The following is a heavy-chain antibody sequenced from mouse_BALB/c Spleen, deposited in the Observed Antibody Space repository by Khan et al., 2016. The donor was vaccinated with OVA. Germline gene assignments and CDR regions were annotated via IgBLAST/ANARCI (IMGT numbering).Heavy chain of an antibody. CDR1: GYSFTSYW. D-gene: IGHD2-4*01. V-gene: IGHV1-5*01. J-gene: IGHJ2*01. CDR3: TSSYDSYYFDY. CDR2: IYPGNSDT. Sequence: VQLKQSGTVLARPGASVKMSCKASGYSFTSYWMHWVQQRPGQGLEWIGAIYPGNSDTRFNQKFKGKATLTAVTSANTAYMELSILTNEDSAVYYCTSSYDSYYFDYWGQGTTLTVSS.